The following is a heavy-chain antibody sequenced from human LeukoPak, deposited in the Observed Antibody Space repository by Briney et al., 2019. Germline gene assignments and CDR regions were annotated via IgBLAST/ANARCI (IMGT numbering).Heavy chain of an antibody. CDR3: ARRPEIGYCSGGSCYYDY. J-gene: IGHJ4*02. CDR2: IDPSDSYT. D-gene: IGHD2-15*01. CDR1: GYSFTSYW. Sequence: GESLKISCKGSGYSFTSYWISWVRQMPGKGLEWMGRIDPSDSYTNYSPSLQGHVTISADKSISTAYLQWSSLKASDTAMYYCARRPEIGYCSGGSCYYDYWGQGTLVTVSS. V-gene: IGHV5-10-1*01.